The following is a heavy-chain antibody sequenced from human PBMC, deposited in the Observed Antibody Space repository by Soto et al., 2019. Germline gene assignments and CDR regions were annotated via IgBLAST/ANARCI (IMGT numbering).Heavy chain of an antibody. CDR3: ASVSILGYYFDY. CDR1: GGSISSGDYY. Sequence: SETLSLTCTVSGGSISSGDYYWSCIRQPPGKGLEWIGYIYYSGSTYYNPSLKSRVTTSVDTSKNQYSLKLSSVTAADTAVYYCASVSILGYYFDYWGQGTLVTVSS. CDR2: IYYSGST. J-gene: IGHJ4*02. D-gene: IGHD2-21*01. V-gene: IGHV4-30-4*01.